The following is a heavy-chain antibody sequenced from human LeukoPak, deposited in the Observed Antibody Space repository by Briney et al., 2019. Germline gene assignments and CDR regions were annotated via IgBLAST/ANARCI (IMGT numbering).Heavy chain of an antibody. D-gene: IGHD2-2*01. J-gene: IGHJ4*02. V-gene: IGHV5-51*01. Sequence: GESLKISCKGFGYSFTSNWIGWVRQMPGKGVEWMGIIYPGDSDTKYSPSSQGQVTISADKSINTAYLQWSSLGASDTAIYYCARGYCGSNSCYLDYWGQGTLVTVSS. CDR3: ARGYCGSNSCYLDY. CDR2: IYPGDSDT. CDR1: GYSFTSNW.